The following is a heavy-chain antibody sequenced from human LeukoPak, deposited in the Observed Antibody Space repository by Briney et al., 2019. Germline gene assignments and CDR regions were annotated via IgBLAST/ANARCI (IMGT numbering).Heavy chain of an antibody. D-gene: IGHD2/OR15-2a*01. CDR1: GFTFSSYG. Sequence: GGSLRLSCAASGFTFSSYGMHWVRQAPGKGLEWVALIWYDGSNKYYTDSVKGRLTISRDNSKNTLYLQMNSLGAEDTAIYYCAREGPRGNSQFDYWGQGTLVTVSS. V-gene: IGHV3-33*01. J-gene: IGHJ4*02. CDR3: AREGPRGNSQFDY. CDR2: IWYDGSNK.